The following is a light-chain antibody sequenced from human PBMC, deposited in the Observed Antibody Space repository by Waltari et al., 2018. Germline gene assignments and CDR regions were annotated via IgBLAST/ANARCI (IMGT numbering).Light chain of an antibody. Sequence: DIQLTQSPSSLSAFVGDRVTITCRASQGIRNYLAWFQQKPGEAPRSLIYGTSSLRSGVPSKFSGSGSGTEFTLTISSRQPEDSATYYCQQYATDPFTFGQGTKLEIK. V-gene: IGKV1-16*02. J-gene: IGKJ2*01. CDR3: QQYATDPFT. CDR1: QGIRNY. CDR2: GTS.